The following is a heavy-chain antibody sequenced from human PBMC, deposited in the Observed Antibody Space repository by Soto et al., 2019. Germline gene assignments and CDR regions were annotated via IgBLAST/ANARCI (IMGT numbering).Heavy chain of an antibody. V-gene: IGHV4-4*02. Sequence: QVQLQESGPGLVKPSGTLSLTCAVSGGSISSTYWWSWVRQPPGKGLEWIGEIYHSGSTDYTPSLKSRVTISVQKSTNQLSLNLTSVTAADTAVYYCARAGAPPTWNRAGSRVHDAFDIWGQGTLVTVSS. CDR2: IYHSGST. CDR3: ARAGAPPTWNRAGSRVHDAFDI. J-gene: IGHJ3*02. D-gene: IGHD1-1*01. CDR1: GGSISSTYW.